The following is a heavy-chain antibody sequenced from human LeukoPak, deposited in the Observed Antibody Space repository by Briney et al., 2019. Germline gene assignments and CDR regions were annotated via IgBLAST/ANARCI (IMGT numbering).Heavy chain of an antibody. CDR3: AKVYRSGWANDAFDI. Sequence: GGSLRLSCAASGFTFDDYAMHWVRQAPGKGLEWVSGISWNSGSIGYADSVKGRFTISRDNAKNSLYLQMNSLRAEDMALYYCAKVYRSGWANDAFDIWGQGTMVTVSS. CDR1: GFTFDDYA. CDR2: ISWNSGSI. D-gene: IGHD6-19*01. J-gene: IGHJ3*02. V-gene: IGHV3-9*03.